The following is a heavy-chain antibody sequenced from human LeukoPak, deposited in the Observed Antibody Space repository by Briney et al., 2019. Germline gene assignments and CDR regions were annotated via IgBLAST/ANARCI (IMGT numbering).Heavy chain of an antibody. CDR1: GFTFSSYA. V-gene: IGHV3-23*01. Sequence: GGSLRLSCAASGFTFSSYAMSWVRLAPGKGLEWVSTISGSGDTTYYADSVRGRFTVSRDNSKNTLYLQMNSLRAENTAVYCCARIPQKYCSSTTCYPDYWGQGTLVTVSS. CDR2: ISGSGDTT. D-gene: IGHD2-2*01. CDR3: ARIPQKYCSSTTCYPDY. J-gene: IGHJ4*02.